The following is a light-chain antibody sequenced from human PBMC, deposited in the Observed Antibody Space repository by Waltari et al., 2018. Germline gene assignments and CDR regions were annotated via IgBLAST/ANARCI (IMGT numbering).Light chain of an antibody. Sequence: EIVMTQSPATLSVSPGERVTLSCRAGQGVYSNLAWYQQKPGQAPRLLIYQASTGATGIPARFSGSGSGTEFTLTISSLQSEDFAVYYCQQYSQWPLTFGGGTKVEIK. V-gene: IGKV3-15*01. J-gene: IGKJ4*01. CDR2: QAS. CDR3: QQYSQWPLT. CDR1: QGVYSN.